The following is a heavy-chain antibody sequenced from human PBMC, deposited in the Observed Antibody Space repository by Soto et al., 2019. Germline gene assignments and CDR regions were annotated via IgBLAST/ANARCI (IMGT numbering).Heavy chain of an antibody. CDR3: AKGGSVVVAAPSVVTAIDY. Sequence: PGGSLRLSCAASGFTFSSYAMSWVRQAPGEGLEWVSAISGSGGSTYYADSVKGRFAISRDNSKNTLYLQMNSLRAEDTAVYYCAKGGSVVVAAPSVVTAIDYWGQGTLVTV. CDR2: ISGSGGST. CDR1: GFTFSSYA. V-gene: IGHV3-23*01. D-gene: IGHD2-15*01. J-gene: IGHJ4*02.